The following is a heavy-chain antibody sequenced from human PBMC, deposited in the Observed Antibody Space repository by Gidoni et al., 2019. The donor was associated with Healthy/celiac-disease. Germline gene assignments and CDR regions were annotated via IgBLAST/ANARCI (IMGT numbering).Heavy chain of an antibody. D-gene: IGHD2-15*01. CDR3: ARYCSGGSCYSALGNFDY. J-gene: IGHJ4*02. V-gene: IGHV5-51*01. CDR2: IYPGDSDT. CDR1: GYSFTSYW. Sequence: EVQLVQSGAEVKKPGESLKISCKGSGYSFTSYWIGWVRQMPGKGLEWMGIIYPGDSDTRYSPSFQGQVTISADKSISTAYLQWSSLKASDTAMYYCARYCSGGSCYSALGNFDYWGQGTLVTVSS.